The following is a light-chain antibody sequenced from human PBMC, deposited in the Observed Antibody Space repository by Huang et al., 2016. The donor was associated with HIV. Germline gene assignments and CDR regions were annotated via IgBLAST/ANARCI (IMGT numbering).Light chain of an antibody. CDR3: HQSSSLPFT. V-gene: IGKV6-21*02. Sequence: EIVLTQSPDFQSLTPKEKVTITCRASETIGSCLHWYQQKPGQSPRLLIRYASQSISVVPSRFSGSGSGTDFTLTINSLEAEDGATYYCHQSSSLPFTFGGGTKVEIK. CDR1: ETIGSC. J-gene: IGKJ4*01. CDR2: YAS.